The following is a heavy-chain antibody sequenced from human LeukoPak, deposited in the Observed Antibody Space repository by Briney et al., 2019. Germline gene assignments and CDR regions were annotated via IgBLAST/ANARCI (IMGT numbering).Heavy chain of an antibody. J-gene: IGHJ4*02. D-gene: IGHD3-10*02. V-gene: IGHV1-2*02. CDR1: GYTFTGYY. CDR3: ARKSTVRRTSEFDY. CDR2: INPNSGDT. Sequence: ASVKVSCKASGYTFTGYYMNWVRQAPGQGLEWLGWINPNSGDTKYAQKFLGRVTMTSDTSINTGYMALSSLTSDDTAVYYCARKSTVRRTSEFDYWGQGSPVTVSS.